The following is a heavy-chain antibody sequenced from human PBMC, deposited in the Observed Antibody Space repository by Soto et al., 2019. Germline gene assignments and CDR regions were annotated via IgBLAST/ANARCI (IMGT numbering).Heavy chain of an antibody. CDR1: GGTFSSYA. Sequence: GASVKVSCKASGGTFSSYAISWVRQAPGQGLEWMGGTIPIFGTANYAQKFQGRVTITADESTSTAYMELSSLRSEDTAVYYCARDNPTIFGVVIRGPDYYYYGMDVWGQGTTVTVSS. J-gene: IGHJ6*02. D-gene: IGHD3-3*01. V-gene: IGHV1-69*13. CDR2: TIPIFGTA. CDR3: ARDNPTIFGVVIRGPDYYYYGMDV.